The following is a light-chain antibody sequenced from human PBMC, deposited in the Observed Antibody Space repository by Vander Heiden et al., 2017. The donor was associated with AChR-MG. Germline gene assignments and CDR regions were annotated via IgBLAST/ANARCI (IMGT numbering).Light chain of an antibody. V-gene: IGLV2-8*01. J-gene: IGLJ2*01. CDR3: SAYAGDNILV. CDR1: SSDLGAYYY. CDR2: DVN. Sequence: QSALTQPPSASESPGQPVTISCTGTSSDLGAYYYVSWYQQHPGKAPHLIIYDVNERPSGVPDRFSGSKSGNSASLTVSGLQAVDEADYYCSAYAGDNILVFGGGTKLTVL.